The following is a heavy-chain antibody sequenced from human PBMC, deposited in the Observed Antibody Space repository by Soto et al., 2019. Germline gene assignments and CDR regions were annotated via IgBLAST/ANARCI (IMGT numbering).Heavy chain of an antibody. CDR1: GGIFSRYA. CDR2: IVPIFGTT. Sequence: QVQLLQSGAEVKKSGSSVKVSCKVSGGIFSRYAISWVRQAPGQGLEWLGGIVPIFGTTNYAQKVQGRVTITADESTRTAYMDLTSLGSEDTAVYYCARPDEGSYYSNHHYYYALDVWGQGTTVTVSS. CDR3: ARPDEGSYYSNHHYYYALDV. D-gene: IGHD3-10*01. V-gene: IGHV1-69*01. J-gene: IGHJ6*02.